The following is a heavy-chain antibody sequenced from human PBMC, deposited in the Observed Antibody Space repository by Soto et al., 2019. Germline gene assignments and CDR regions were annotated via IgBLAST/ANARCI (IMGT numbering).Heavy chain of an antibody. CDR2: IYYSGST. CDR1: GGSISSYY. D-gene: IGHD3-16*02. V-gene: IGHV4-59*08. CDR3: ARLGRYDYIWGSYRYNEYFQH. J-gene: IGHJ1*01. Sequence: SETLSLTCTVSGGSISSYYWSWIRQPPGKGLEWIGYIYYSGSTNSNPSLKSRVTISVDTSKNQFSLKLSSVTAADTAVYYCARLGRYDYIWGSYRYNEYFQHWGQGTLVTVSS.